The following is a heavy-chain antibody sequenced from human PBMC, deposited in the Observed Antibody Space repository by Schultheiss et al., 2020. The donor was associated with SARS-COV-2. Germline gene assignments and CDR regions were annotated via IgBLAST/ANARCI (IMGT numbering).Heavy chain of an antibody. D-gene: IGHD2/OR15-2a*01. CDR1: GYTFTGYY. CDR2: MNPNSGNT. Sequence: ASVKVSCKASGYTFTGYYMHWVRQATGQGLEWMGWMNPNSGNTGYAQKFQGRVTMTRNTSISTAYMELSSLRSEDTAVYYCATGPPLNRGWFDPWGQGTLVTVSS. V-gene: IGHV1-8*02. CDR3: ATGPPLNRGWFDP. J-gene: IGHJ5*02.